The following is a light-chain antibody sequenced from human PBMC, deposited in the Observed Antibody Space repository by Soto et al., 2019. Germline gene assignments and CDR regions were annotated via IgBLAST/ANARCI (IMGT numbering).Light chain of an antibody. CDR3: QQYNNWPPYT. V-gene: IGKV3-15*01. CDR1: QSVGSG. J-gene: IGKJ2*01. CDR2: GAS. Sequence: SQPPSTLSVSTGERATLSCRASQSVGSGLSWYQQKPDQAPRLLIYGASTRATGIPARFSGSGSGTDFTLTISSLQSEDYAVYYCQQYNNWPPYTLAQGTK.